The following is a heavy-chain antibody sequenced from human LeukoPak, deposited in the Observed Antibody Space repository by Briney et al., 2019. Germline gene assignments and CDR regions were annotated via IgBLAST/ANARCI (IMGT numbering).Heavy chain of an antibody. CDR3: ARETSHCGGDCYDY. J-gene: IGHJ4*02. Sequence: VGSLRLSCEASGFIFSAYEFNLVRQAPGKGLDLVSYISPSGSSVYYADSVKGRFTISRDDAKNSVYLQMNSLRAEDTALYYCARETSHCGGDCYDYWGQGALVTVSS. CDR1: GFIFSAYE. V-gene: IGHV3-48*03. D-gene: IGHD2-21*02. CDR2: ISPSGSSV.